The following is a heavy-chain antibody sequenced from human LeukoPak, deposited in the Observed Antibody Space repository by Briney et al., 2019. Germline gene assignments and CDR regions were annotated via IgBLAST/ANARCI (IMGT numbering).Heavy chain of an antibody. V-gene: IGHV3-7*01. Sequence: PGGSLRLSCAASGFTVSSNYMNWVRQAPGKGLEWVAYIKEDESEKYYVDAVKGRFTISRDNAKNSLFLQKNSLRAEDTAVYYCARGVYAFDIWGQGTMVTVSS. CDR2: IKEDESEK. CDR1: GFTVSSNY. J-gene: IGHJ3*02. D-gene: IGHD2-8*01. CDR3: ARGVYAFDI.